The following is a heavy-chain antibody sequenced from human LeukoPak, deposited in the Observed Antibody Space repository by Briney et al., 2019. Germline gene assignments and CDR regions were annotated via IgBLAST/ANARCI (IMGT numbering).Heavy chain of an antibody. CDR1: GGSISSYY. CDR2: IYNSGST. V-gene: IGHV4-59*01. J-gene: IGHJ6*02. CDR3: AREQSDYYGMDV. Sequence: PSETLSLTCTVSGGSISSYYWSWIRQPPGKGLEWIGYIYNSGSTNYSPSLKSRVTISVDTSKNQFSLKLSSVTAADTAVYYCAREQSDYYGMDVWGQGTTVTVSS. D-gene: IGHD6-19*01.